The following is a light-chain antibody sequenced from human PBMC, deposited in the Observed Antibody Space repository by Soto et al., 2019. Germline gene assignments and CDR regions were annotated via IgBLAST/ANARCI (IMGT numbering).Light chain of an antibody. J-gene: IGKJ2*01. CDR2: KAS. V-gene: IGKV1-5*03. CDR3: QQYNTYPPT. Sequence: DNQMTQSPSTLSASVGDRVTITCRASQSIGSWLAWYKQTPGKAPKLLIYKASSLESGVPSRFSGSGSGTAFTLTISSLQPDDFATYYCQQYNTYPPTFGQGTKLDIK. CDR1: QSIGSW.